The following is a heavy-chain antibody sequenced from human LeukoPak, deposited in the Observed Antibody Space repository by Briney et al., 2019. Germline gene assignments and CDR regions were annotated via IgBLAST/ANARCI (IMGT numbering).Heavy chain of an antibody. CDR2: ISYRGTNE. J-gene: IGHJ4*02. V-gene: IGHV3-30*18. D-gene: IGHD2-2*01. CDR1: RFTFSSYG. Sequence: SGRSLRLSCAASRFTFSSYGMHWVRQAPGKGLEWVAAISYRGTNEYYADSVKGRFTISRDNSKNTLYLQMNSLRAEDTAVYYCTKEVGPPDYWGQGTLVTVSS. CDR3: TKEVGPPDY.